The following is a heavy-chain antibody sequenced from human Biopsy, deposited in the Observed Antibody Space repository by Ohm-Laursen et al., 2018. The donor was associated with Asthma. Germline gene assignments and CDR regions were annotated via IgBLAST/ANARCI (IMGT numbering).Heavy chain of an antibody. J-gene: IGHJ6*02. V-gene: IGHV1-69*13. CDR3: VTSGGDYGYFGLDV. D-gene: IGHD4-17*01. CDR2: IIPIFDTP. CDR1: GGMFGNYA. Sequence: SVKVSCKSSGGMFGNYAISWVRQAPGQGLEWMGGIIPIFDTPNYAQKFQGRVTITADESTTTAYMELSSLRSEDTAVYYCVTSGGDYGYFGLDVWGQGTTVTVSS.